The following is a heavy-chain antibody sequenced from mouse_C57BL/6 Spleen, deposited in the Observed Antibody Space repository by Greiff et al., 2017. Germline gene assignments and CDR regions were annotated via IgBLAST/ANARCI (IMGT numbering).Heavy chain of an antibody. D-gene: IGHD2-2*01. V-gene: IGHV3-6*01. CDR2: ISYDGSN. CDR1: GYSITSGYY. CDR3: ASWRLRQEYWYFDV. J-gene: IGHJ1*03. Sequence: EVQLQESGPGLVKPSQSLSLTCSVTGYSITSGYYWNWIRQFPGNKLEWMGYISYDGSNNYNPSLKNRISITHDTSKNQFFLKLDSVTTEDTATYYCASWRLRQEYWYFDVWGTGTTVTVSS.